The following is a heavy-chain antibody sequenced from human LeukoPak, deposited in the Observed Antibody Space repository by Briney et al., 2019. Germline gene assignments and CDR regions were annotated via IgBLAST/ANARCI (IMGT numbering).Heavy chain of an antibody. Sequence: GASVKVSCKASGYTFTSYGISWVRQAPGQGLEWVAWISAYNSNKNSAEKFQGRVTMTIDTSTSTAYMGLRSLKSDDTAVYYCVRHIKPAGPWDGMDVWGQGTTVIVSS. J-gene: IGHJ6*02. V-gene: IGHV1-18*04. CDR3: VRHIKPAGPWDGMDV. CDR2: ISAYNSNK. CDR1: GYTFTSYG. D-gene: IGHD1-26*01.